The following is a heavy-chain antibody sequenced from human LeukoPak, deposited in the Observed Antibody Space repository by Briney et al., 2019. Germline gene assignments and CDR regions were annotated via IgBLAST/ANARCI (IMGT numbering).Heavy chain of an antibody. CDR2: ISGSGGST. CDR3: AKDGGILHPAMNDY. D-gene: IGHD3-16*01. CDR1: GFTFSSYG. V-gene: IGHV3-23*01. J-gene: IGHJ4*02. Sequence: QTGGSLRLSCAASGFTFSSYGMSWVRQAPGKRLEWVSAISGSGGSTYYADSVKGRFTISRDNSKNTLYLQMNSLRAEDTAVYYCAKDGGILHPAMNDYWGKGTLVTVSS.